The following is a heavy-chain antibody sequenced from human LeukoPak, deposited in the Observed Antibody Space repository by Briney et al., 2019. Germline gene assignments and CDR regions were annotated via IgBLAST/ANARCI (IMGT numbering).Heavy chain of an antibody. CDR1: GYTFTSYA. CDR2: INTNTGNP. V-gene: IGHV7-4-1*02. J-gene: IGHJ4*02. CDR3: ARGPWSYDFWSGYYLHYFDY. D-gene: IGHD3-3*01. Sequence: GASVKVSCKASGYTFTSYAKNWVRQAPGQGLEWMGWINTNTGNPTYAQGFTGRFVFSLDTSVSTAYLQISSLKAEDTAVYYCARGPWSYDFWSGYYLHYFDYWGQGTLVTVSS.